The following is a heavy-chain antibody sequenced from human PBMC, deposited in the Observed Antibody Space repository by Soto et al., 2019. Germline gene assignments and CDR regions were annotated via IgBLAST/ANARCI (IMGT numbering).Heavy chain of an antibody. J-gene: IGHJ5*02. CDR1: GYTFTSYA. Sequence: ASVKVSCKASGYTFTSYAMHWVRQAPGQRLEWMGWINAGNGNTKYSQKFQGRVTITRDTSASTAYMELSSLRSEDTAVYYCARGLGLWSYYNQYNWFDPWGQGTLVTVSP. V-gene: IGHV1-3*01. CDR2: INAGNGNT. CDR3: ARGLGLWSYYNQYNWFDP. D-gene: IGHD3-10*01.